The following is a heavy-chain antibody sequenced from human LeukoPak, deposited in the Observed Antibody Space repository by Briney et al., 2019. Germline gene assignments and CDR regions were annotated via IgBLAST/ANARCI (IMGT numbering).Heavy chain of an antibody. V-gene: IGHV4-34*01. Sequence: SETLSLTCAVYGGSFSGYYWSWIRQPPGKGLEWIGEINHSGSTNYNPSLKSRVTISVDTSKNQFSLKLSSVTAADTAVYYCARHLRGYSYGHFDYWGQGTLVTVSS. J-gene: IGHJ4*02. CDR1: GGSFSGYY. CDR2: INHSGST. CDR3: ARHLRGYSYGHFDY. D-gene: IGHD5-18*01.